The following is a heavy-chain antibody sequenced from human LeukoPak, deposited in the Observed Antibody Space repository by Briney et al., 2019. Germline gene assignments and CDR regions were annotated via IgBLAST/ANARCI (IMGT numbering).Heavy chain of an antibody. CDR2: INPNSGGT. Sequence: ASVKVSCKASGYTFTGYYTHWVRQAPGQGLEWMGWINPNSGGTNYAQKFQGRVTMTRDTSISTAYMELSRLRSDDTAVYYCARVIAVAGMDYFDYWGQGTLVTVSS. V-gene: IGHV1-2*02. J-gene: IGHJ4*02. CDR1: GYTFTGYY. CDR3: ARVIAVAGMDYFDY. D-gene: IGHD6-19*01.